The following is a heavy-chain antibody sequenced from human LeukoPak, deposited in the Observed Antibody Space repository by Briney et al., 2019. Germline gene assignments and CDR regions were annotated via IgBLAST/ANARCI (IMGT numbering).Heavy chain of an antibody. J-gene: IGHJ3*01. CDR3: GRVGPCCGGYGYFRGDAFDF. CDR2: INHSGSN. Sequence: SETLSLTCAVYGGSFSGYYWSWIRQPPGKGLEWIGEINHSGSNNYNPSLKSRVTISVDTSKNQFSLKLSSVTAADTAVYYCGRVGPCCGGYGYFRGDAFDFWGEGRKLSVSS. D-gene: IGHD2-21*02. CDR1: GGSFSGYY. V-gene: IGHV4-34*01.